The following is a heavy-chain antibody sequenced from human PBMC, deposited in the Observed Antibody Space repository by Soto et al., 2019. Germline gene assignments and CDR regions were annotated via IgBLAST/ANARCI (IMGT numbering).Heavy chain of an antibody. J-gene: IGHJ4*02. D-gene: IGHD6-19*01. CDR2: IYYDGTNK. V-gene: IGHV3-33*01. Sequence: QVQLVESGGGVVQPGRSLRLSCAASGFSFSSFAMHWVRQAPGKGLEWVAVIYYDGTNKYYADPVKGRFTISRDNSKKTLYQPMDSLRAEDTAVYYCARDPSSGWAEGNFDYWGQGTLVTVSS. CDR3: ARDPSSGWAEGNFDY. CDR1: GFSFSSFA.